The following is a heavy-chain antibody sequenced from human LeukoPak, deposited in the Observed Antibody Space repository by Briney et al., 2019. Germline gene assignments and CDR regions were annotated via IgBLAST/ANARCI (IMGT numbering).Heavy chain of an antibody. D-gene: IGHD1-26*01. CDR2: IIPIFGTA. V-gene: IGHV1-69*13. J-gene: IGHJ4*02. CDR3: ARGPAGAAIDY. CDR1: GGTFSSHA. Sequence: GASVKVSCKASGGTFSSHAISWVRQAPGQGLEWMGGIIPIFGTANYAQKFQGRVTITADESTSTAYMELSSLRSEDTAVYYCARGPAGAAIDYWGQGTLVTVSS.